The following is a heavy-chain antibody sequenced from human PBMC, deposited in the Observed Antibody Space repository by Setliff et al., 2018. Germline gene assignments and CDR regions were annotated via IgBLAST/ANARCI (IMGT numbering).Heavy chain of an antibody. D-gene: IGHD4-17*01. CDR3: ARETTMTYYFYYMDV. V-gene: IGHV4-34*01. Sequence: SETLSLTCAVYGGSFSDYYWSWIRQSPGKGLEWIGEINHSGSTNYNPSLKTRVTISVDTSKNQFSLTSSSVTAADTAVYYCARETTMTYYFYYMDVWGKGTTVTVSS. CDR2: INHSGST. J-gene: IGHJ6*03. CDR1: GGSFSDYY.